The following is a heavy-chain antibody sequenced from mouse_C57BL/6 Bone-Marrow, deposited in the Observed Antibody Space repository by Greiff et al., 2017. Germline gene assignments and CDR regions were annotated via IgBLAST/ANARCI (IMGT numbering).Heavy chain of an antibody. CDR2: IDPSDSYT. D-gene: IGHD1-1*01. CDR1: GYTFTSYW. CDR3: ARSRYYYGTWYFDV. J-gene: IGHJ1*03. V-gene: IGHV1-59*01. Sequence: QVQLQQPGAELVRPGTSVKLSCKASGYTFTSYWMHWVKQRPGQGLEWIGVIDPSDSYTNYNQKFKGKATLTVDPSSSTAYMQLSSLTSEDSAVYYCARSRYYYGTWYFDVWGTGTTVTVSS.